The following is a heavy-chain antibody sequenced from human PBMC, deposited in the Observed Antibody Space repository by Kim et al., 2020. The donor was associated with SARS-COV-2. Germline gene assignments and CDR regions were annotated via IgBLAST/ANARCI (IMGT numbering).Heavy chain of an antibody. CDR3: AKELYVWGSYRYFSFDY. CDR2: ICGSGGST. V-gene: IGHV3-23*01. Sequence: GGSLRLSCAASGFTFSSYAMSWVRQAPGKGLEWVSAICGSGGSTYYADSVKGRFTISRDNSKNTLYLQMNSLRAEDTAVYYCAKELYVWGSYRYFSFDYWGQGTLVTVSS. D-gene: IGHD3-16*02. J-gene: IGHJ4*02. CDR1: GFTFSSYA.